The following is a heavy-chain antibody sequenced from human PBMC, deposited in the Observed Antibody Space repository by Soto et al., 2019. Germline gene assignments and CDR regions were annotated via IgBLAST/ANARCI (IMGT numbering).Heavy chain of an antibody. CDR3: ERHRVYNWFDP. J-gene: IGHJ5*02. CDR1: GGSISSYY. CDR2: IYYSGST. Sequence: SETLSLTCTVSGGSISSYYWSWIRQPPGKGLEWIGYIYYSGSTNYNPPLKSRVTISVDTSKNQFSLKLSSVTAADTAVYYCERHRVYNWFDPWGQGTLVTVSS. V-gene: IGHV4-59*08.